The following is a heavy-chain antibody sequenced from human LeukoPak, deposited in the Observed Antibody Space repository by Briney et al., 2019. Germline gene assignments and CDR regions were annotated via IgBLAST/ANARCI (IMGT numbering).Heavy chain of an antibody. V-gene: IGHV4-34*01. CDR2: INHSGST. Sequence: SETLSLTCAVYGGSFSGYYWTWIRQPPGKGLDGIGEINHSGSTNYNPSLKSRVTISVDTSKNQFSLKLTSVTAADTAVYYCARSTARRRFDPWGQGTLVTVSS. J-gene: IGHJ5*02. CDR1: GGSFSGYY. D-gene: IGHD5/OR15-5a*01. CDR3: ARSTARRRFDP.